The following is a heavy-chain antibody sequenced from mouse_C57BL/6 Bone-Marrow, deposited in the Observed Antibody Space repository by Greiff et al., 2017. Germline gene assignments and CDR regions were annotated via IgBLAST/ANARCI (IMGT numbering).Heavy chain of an antibody. V-gene: IGHV14-2*01. CDR1: GFNITDYY. J-gene: IGHJ2*01. CDR3: ASHSTVDY. D-gene: IGHD2-5*01. Sequence: EVQLQQPGAELVKPGASVKLSCTASGFNITDYYMHWVKQRTEQGLEWIGRIDPDGGETKYAPKFQGKATITADTSSNTAYLQLSSLPSEDTAVYYCASHSTVDYWGQGTTLTVSS. CDR2: IDPDGGET.